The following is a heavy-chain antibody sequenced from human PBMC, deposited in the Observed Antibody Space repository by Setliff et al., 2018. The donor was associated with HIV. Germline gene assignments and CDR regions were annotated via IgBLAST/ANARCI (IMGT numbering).Heavy chain of an antibody. CDR3: ARDLGSGHFDY. J-gene: IGHJ4*02. CDR2: IYGTGST. V-gene: IGHV4-4*07. Sequence: SETLSLTCTVSGGSISGSYWNWFRRPAGQGLEWIGRIYGTGSTFYNPSFKSGATFAVDTARSQFSLNLRTVTAADTAVYYCARDLGSGHFDYWGQGTLVTVSS. CDR1: GGSISGSY.